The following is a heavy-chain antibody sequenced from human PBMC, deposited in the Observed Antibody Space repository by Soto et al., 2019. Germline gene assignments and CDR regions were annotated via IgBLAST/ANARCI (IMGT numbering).Heavy chain of an antibody. CDR3: ARVGGSGSYLSLNYYYYYGMDV. CDR2: IYHSGST. J-gene: IGHJ6*02. D-gene: IGHD3-10*01. CDR1: GGSISSGGYS. Sequence: SDTLSLTCAVSGGSISSGGYSWSWIRQPPGKGLEWIGYIYHSGSTNYNPSLKSRVTISVDTSKNQFSLKLSSVTAADTAVYYCARVGGSGSYLSLNYYYYYGMDVWGQGTMVTVSS. V-gene: IGHV4-30-2*01.